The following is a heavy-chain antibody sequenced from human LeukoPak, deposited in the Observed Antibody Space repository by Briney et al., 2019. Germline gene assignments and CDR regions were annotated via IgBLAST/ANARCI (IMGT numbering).Heavy chain of an antibody. CDR2: INYSGST. Sequence: PSETLSLTCTVSGGSISTSYWSWIRQPPGKGLEWIGCINYSGSTKYNPSLKSRVTISVDTSKNQVSLKLSSVTAADTAVYHCGRREQQLGWFDPWGQGTLVTVSS. CDR1: GGSISTSY. J-gene: IGHJ5*02. CDR3: GRREQQLGWFDP. D-gene: IGHD6-13*01. V-gene: IGHV4-59*08.